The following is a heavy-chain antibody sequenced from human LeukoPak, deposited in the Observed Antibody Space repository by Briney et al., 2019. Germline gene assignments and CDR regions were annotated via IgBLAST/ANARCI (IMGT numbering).Heavy chain of an antibody. CDR3: AKDRVFQTIAVAGTGVFDY. CDR1: GFTFSRYA. D-gene: IGHD6-19*01. V-gene: IGHV3-23*01. J-gene: IGHJ4*02. Sequence: PGGSLRLSCAASGFTFSRYAMSWVRQAPGKGLEWVSAISGSGGSTYYADSVKGRFTISRDNSKNTLYLQMNSLRAEDTAVYYCAKDRVFQTIAVAGTGVFDYWGQGTLVTVSS. CDR2: ISGSGGST.